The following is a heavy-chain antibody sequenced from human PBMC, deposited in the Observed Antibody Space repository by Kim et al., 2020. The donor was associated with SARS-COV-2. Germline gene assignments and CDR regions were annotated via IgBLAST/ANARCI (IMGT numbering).Heavy chain of an antibody. J-gene: IGHJ6*02. Sequence: GGSLRLSCAASGFTFSSYSMNWVRQAPGKGLEWLSYISSGSSTIYYADSVKGRFTISRDNAKNSLYLQVNSLRDEDTAVYYCARVEILSMDVWGQGTTVTVSS. D-gene: IGHD3-3*01. CDR2: ISSGSSTI. CDR3: ARVEILSMDV. CDR1: GFTFSSYS. V-gene: IGHV3-48*02.